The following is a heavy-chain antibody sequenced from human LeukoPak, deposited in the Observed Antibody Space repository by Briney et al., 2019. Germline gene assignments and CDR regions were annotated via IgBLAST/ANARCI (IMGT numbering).Heavy chain of an antibody. Sequence: GRSLRLSCAASGFTFDDYAMHWVRQAPGKGLEWVSGISWNSGSIGYADSVKGRFTISRDNAKNSLYLQMNSLRAEDTALYYCAKDSVVVVPAASPYYYYYYMDVWGKGTTVTVSS. D-gene: IGHD2-2*01. CDR2: ISWNSGSI. CDR1: GFTFDDYA. V-gene: IGHV3-9*01. J-gene: IGHJ6*03. CDR3: AKDSVVVVPAASPYYYYYYMDV.